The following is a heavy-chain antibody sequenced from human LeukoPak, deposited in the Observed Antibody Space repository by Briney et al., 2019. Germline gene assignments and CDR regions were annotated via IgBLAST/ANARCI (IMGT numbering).Heavy chain of an antibody. CDR1: GFTFTNYA. D-gene: IGHD2-15*01. V-gene: IGHV3-23*01. Sequence: GGSLRLSCAASGFTFTNYAMSWVRQAPGKGLEWVSGMSGRGVSTYYADSVKGRFTISSDNSKNTLYLQMNSLRAEDTAIYYCAKDCNGGNCYIDYWGQGTLVTVAS. CDR2: MSGRGVST. CDR3: AKDCNGGNCYIDY. J-gene: IGHJ4*02.